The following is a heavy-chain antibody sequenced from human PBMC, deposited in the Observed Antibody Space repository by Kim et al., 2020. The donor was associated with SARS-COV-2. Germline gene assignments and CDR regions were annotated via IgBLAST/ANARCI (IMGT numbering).Heavy chain of an antibody. J-gene: IGHJ5*02. V-gene: IGHV3-21*01. Sequence: SVNGRFTIARDNAKNSLYLQTNSLRAEDTAVYYCARESERFGELFNWFDPWGQGTLVTVSS. CDR3: ARESERFGELFNWFDP. D-gene: IGHD3-10*01.